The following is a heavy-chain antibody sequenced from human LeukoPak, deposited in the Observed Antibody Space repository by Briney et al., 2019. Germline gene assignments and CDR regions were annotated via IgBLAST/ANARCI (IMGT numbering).Heavy chain of an antibody. V-gene: IGHV4-34*01. Sequence: PSETLSLTCAVYGGSFSGYYWSWIRQPPGKGLEWIGEINHSGSTNYNPSLKSRVTISIDTSKNQFSLKLSSVTAADTAVYYCAGVAVAGDYWGQGTLVTVSS. J-gene: IGHJ4*02. CDR3: AGVAVAGDY. CDR1: GGSFSGYY. CDR2: INHSGST. D-gene: IGHD6-19*01.